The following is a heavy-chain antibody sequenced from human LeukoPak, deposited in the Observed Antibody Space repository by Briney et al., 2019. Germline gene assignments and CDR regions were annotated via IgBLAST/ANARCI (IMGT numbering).Heavy chain of an antibody. Sequence: SKTLSLTCAVYGGSFSGYYWSWIRQPPGKGLEWIGEINHSGSTNYNPSLKSRVTISVDTSKNQFSLKLSSVTAADTAVYYCARPNVQYSSGWYARGYFQHWGQGTLVTVSS. CDR3: ARPNVQYSSGWYARGYFQH. CDR1: GGSFSGYY. D-gene: IGHD6-19*01. J-gene: IGHJ1*01. CDR2: INHSGST. V-gene: IGHV4-34*01.